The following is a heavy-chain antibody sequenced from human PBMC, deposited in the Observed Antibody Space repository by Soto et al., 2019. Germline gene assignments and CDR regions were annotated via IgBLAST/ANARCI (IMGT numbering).Heavy chain of an antibody. Sequence: QVQLVESGGGVVQPGRPLRLSCAASGFTFSSYGMHWVRQAPGKGLEWVAVIWYDGSNKYYADSVKGRFTISRDNSKNTLYLQMNSLRAEDTAVYYCARGPNYYYGMDVWGQGTTVTVSS. CDR3: ARGPNYYYGMDV. CDR1: GFTFSSYG. V-gene: IGHV3-33*01. CDR2: IWYDGSNK. J-gene: IGHJ6*02.